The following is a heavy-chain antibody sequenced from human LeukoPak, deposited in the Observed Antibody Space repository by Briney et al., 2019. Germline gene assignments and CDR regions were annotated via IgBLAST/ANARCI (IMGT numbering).Heavy chain of an antibody. J-gene: IGHJ3*02. V-gene: IGHV4-59*01. CDR1: GGSISSYY. CDR3: ARDSVTYYYGSGSSFAAFDI. CDR2: IFYSGST. Sequence: PSETLSLTCTVSGGSISSYYWSWIRQPPGKGLEWIGYIFYSGSTNYNPSLKSRVTISVDTSKNQFSLKLSSVTAADTAVYYCARDSVTYYYGSGSSFAAFDIWGQGTMVTVPS. D-gene: IGHD3-10*01.